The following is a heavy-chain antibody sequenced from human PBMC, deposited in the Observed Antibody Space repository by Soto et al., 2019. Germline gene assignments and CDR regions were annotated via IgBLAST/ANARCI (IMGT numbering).Heavy chain of an antibody. D-gene: IGHD1-7*01. J-gene: IGHJ3*02. CDR2: IYHSGST. V-gene: IGHV4-30-2*01. Sequence: VAEGNSSDLGDSCSWIRQPPGKGLEWIGYIYHSGSTYYNPSLKSRVTISVDRSKNQFSLKLSSVTAADTAVYYSARETTDAFDIWGQGTMVTVS. CDR3: ARETTDAFDI. CDR1: EGNSSDLGDS.